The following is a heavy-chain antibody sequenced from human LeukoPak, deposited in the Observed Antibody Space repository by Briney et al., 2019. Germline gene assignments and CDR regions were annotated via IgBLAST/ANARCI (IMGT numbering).Heavy chain of an antibody. CDR2: ISTSSNYI. V-gene: IGHV3-21*01. CDR3: ARGNDSSGWRGAAFDI. J-gene: IGHJ3*02. Sequence: GGSLRLSCAASGFTFSSYEMNWVRQAPGKGLEWVSSISTSSNYIYYADSVKGRFTISRDNAKNSLYLQMNSLRAEDTALYYCARGNDSSGWRGAAFDIWGQGTMVTVSS. CDR1: GFTFSSYE. D-gene: IGHD6-19*01.